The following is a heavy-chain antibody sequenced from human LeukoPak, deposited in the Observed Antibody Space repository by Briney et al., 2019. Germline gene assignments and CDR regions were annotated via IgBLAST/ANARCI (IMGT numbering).Heavy chain of an antibody. CDR2: ISAYNGNT. CDR3: ARDRRNYYDSSGYYFYFDY. D-gene: IGHD3-22*01. Sequence: ASVKASCKASGYTFTSYGISWVRQAPGQGLEWMGWISAYNGNTNYAQKLQGRVTMTTDTSTSTAYMELRSLRSDDTAVYYCARDRRNYYDSSGYYFYFDYWGQGTLVTVSS. V-gene: IGHV1-18*01. J-gene: IGHJ4*02. CDR1: GYTFTSYG.